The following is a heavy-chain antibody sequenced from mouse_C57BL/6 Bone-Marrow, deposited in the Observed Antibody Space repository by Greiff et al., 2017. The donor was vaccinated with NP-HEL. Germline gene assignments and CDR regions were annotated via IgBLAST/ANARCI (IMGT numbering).Heavy chain of an antibody. J-gene: IGHJ2*01. V-gene: IGHV1-62-2*01. CDR2: FYPGSGSI. Sequence: QVQLKESGAELVKPGASVKLSCKASGYTFTEYTIHWVKQRSGQGLEWIGWFYPGSGSIKYNEKFKDKATLTADKSSSTVYMELSRLTSEDSAVYFCARHEGLTTVGGGYFDYWGQGTTLTVSS. D-gene: IGHD1-1*01. CDR1: GYTFTEYT. CDR3: ARHEGLTTVGGGYFDY.